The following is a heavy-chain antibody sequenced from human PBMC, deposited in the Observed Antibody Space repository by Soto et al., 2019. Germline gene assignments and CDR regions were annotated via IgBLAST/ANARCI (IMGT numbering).Heavy chain of an antibody. CDR3: AREVAAAGENYYYYGMDV. V-gene: IGHV1-46*01. CDR1: GYTFTSYY. D-gene: IGHD6-13*01. J-gene: IGHJ6*01. CDR2: INPSGGST. Sequence: ASVKVSCKASGYTFTSYYMHWVRQAPGQGLEWMGIINPSGGSTSYAQKFQGRVTMTRDTSTSTVYMELSSLRSEDTAVYYCAREVAAAGENYYYYGMDVWGQGTTVTGSS.